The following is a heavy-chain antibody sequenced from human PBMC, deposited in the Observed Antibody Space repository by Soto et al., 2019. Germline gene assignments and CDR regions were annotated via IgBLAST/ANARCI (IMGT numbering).Heavy chain of an antibody. J-gene: IGHJ6*02. Sequence: PSQTLSLTCVISGDSVSSNSAAWNWIRQSPSRGLEWLGRTYYRSKWYNDYAVSVKSRITINPDTSKNQFSLQLNSVTPEDTAVYYCARDRPRPLVSMGYYYGMDVWGQGTTVTVSS. CDR1: GDSVSSNSAA. V-gene: IGHV6-1*01. CDR3: ARDRPRPLVSMGYYYGMDV. CDR2: TYYRSKWYN. D-gene: IGHD2-8*02.